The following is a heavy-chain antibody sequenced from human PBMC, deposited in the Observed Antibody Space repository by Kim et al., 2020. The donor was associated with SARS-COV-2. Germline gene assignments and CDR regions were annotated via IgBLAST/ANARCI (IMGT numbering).Heavy chain of an antibody. J-gene: IGHJ6*02. D-gene: IGHD2-21*02. CDR2: ISSDGSST. CDR3: ARGLFRTGFDV. V-gene: IGHV3-74*01. Sequence: GGSLRLSCAASGFTFRNYWINWVRQAPGKGLVWVSRISSDGSSTNYADSVKGRFTLSRDNAENTLYLQMNSLRAEDTAVYDCARGLFRTGFDVWGQGTTVTVSS. CDR1: GFTFRNYW.